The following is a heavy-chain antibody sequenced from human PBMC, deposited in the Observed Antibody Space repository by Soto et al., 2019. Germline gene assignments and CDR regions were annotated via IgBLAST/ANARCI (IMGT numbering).Heavy chain of an antibody. J-gene: IGHJ4*02. CDR3: ARAFGSTLPSLF. V-gene: IGHV4-59*12. CDR1: GGYISSYY. D-gene: IGHD2-21*01. CDR2: IYYSGST. Sequence: SATLSLTCTVSGGYISSYYWTWIRQPPGKGLEWIGYIYYSGSTNYNPSLKSRVTMSIDTSKNQFSLKLSSVTAADTAVYYCARAFGSTLPSLFWGQGSLETASS.